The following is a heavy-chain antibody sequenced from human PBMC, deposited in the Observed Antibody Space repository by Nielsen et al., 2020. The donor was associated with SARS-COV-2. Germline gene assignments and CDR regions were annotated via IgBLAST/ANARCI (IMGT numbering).Heavy chain of an antibody. J-gene: IGHJ3*02. CDR1: GFTFSNYA. CDR2: ISYDGSEK. Sequence: GESLKISCAASGFTFSNYAIHWVRQAPGKGLEWVALISYDGSEKYYADSVKGRFTISRDNSQKTLYLQMNSLRAEDTAVYYCAREARDDAFDIWGQGTMVTVSS. CDR3: AREARDDAFDI. V-gene: IGHV3-30-3*01.